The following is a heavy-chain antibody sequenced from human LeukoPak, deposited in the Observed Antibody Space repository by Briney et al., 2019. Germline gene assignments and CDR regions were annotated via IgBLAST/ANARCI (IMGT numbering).Heavy chain of an antibody. CDR1: GFTVSSNY. D-gene: IGHD1-1*01. CDR2: IYSGGST. J-gene: IGHJ4*02. Sequence: GGSLRLSCAASGFTVSSNYMSWVRQAPGKGLEWVSVIYSGGSTYYADSVKGRFTISRDNSKNTLYLQMNSLRVEDTAIYYCAKGQELDDGVFDSWGQGTLVTVSS. V-gene: IGHV3-53*01. CDR3: AKGQELDDGVFDS.